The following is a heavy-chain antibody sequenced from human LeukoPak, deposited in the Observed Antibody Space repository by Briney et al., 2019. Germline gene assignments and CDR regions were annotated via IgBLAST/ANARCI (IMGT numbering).Heavy chain of an antibody. CDR3: ARGPSLMIRGFEDAFSM. D-gene: IGHD3-16*01. CDR1: GYTFTSYA. CDR2: IIVILGEV. Sequence: SAKVSCKASGYTFTSYAMNWVRQAPGQGLEWMGRIIVILGEVNYAQKFQDRVTITADKSTNTVYMEMSSLKSEDTAIYYCARGPSLMIRGFEDAFSMWGPGTMITVSS. J-gene: IGHJ3*02. V-gene: IGHV1-69*04.